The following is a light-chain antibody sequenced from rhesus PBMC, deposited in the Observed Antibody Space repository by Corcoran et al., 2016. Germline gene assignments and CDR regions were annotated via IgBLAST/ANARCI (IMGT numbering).Light chain of an antibody. J-gene: IGKJ4*01. CDR2: KAS. CDR3: QHGYGTPLT. CDR1: ENVNNY. Sequence: DIQMTQSPSSLSASVGDRVTITCRASENVNNYLNCYQQKQGKAPKFLIYKASTLKSGVQSRFSGSGSGTDYTCTISSLQPEDVATYYCQHGYGTPLTFGGGTKVEIQ. V-gene: IGKV1-74*01.